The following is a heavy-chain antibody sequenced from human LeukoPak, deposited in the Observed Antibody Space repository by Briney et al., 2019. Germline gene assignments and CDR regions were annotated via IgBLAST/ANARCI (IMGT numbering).Heavy chain of an antibody. CDR2: IYSSGTI. D-gene: IGHD2-2*01. J-gene: IGHJ4*02. V-gene: IGHV4-30-4*01. CDR3: ARVIPAARDPLLDY. CDR1: GGSISSGDYY. Sequence: SETLSLTCTVSGGSISSGDYYWSWIRQPPGKGLEWLGYIYSSGTIYYNPSLKSRVTISVDMSKNQFSLKLSSVTAADTAVYYCARVIPAARDPLLDYWGQGTLVTVSS.